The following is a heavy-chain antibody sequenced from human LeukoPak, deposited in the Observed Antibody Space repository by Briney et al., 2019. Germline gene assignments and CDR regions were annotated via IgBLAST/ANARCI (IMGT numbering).Heavy chain of an antibody. V-gene: IGHV5-10-1*01. D-gene: IGHD3-22*01. CDR1: GYRFASYW. J-gene: IGHJ3*02. CDR2: IDPSDSHT. CDR3: ARQYHYDSSGYPYAFEI. Sequence: KPGESLRISCKGSGYRFASYWISWVRQMPGKGLEGMGRIDPSDSHTNYSPSFQGHVTISGDKSISTAYLQWSSLKASDTAMYYCARQYHYDSSGYPYAFEIWGPGTLVTVSS.